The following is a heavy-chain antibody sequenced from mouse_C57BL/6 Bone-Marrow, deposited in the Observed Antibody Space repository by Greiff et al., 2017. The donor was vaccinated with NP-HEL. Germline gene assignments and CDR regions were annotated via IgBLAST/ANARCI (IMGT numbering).Heavy chain of an antibody. V-gene: IGHV14-2*01. CDR2: INPEDGET. Sequence: VQLQQSGAELVKPGASVKLSCTASGFNIKDYYMHWVKQRTEQGLEWIGRINPEDGETKYAPNFQGRATITADTSSNTAYLQLNSLTSEDTAVYYCARPYYYGSSHWYFDVWGTGTTVTVSS. CDR3: ARPYYYGSSHWYFDV. CDR1: GFNIKDYY. J-gene: IGHJ1*03. D-gene: IGHD1-1*01.